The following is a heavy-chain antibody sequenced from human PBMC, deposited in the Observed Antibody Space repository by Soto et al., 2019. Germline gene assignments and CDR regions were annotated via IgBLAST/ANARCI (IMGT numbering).Heavy chain of an antibody. Sequence: HPGGSLRLSCAASGFTFSSYGMHWVRQAPGKGLEWVAVIWYDGSNKYYADSVKGRFTISRDNSKNTLYPQMNSLRAEDTAVYYCARDGLAAAGTGDYYYYGMDVWGQGTTVTASS. CDR1: GFTFSSYG. J-gene: IGHJ6*02. V-gene: IGHV3-33*01. CDR2: IWYDGSNK. D-gene: IGHD6-13*01. CDR3: ARDGLAAAGTGDYYYYGMDV.